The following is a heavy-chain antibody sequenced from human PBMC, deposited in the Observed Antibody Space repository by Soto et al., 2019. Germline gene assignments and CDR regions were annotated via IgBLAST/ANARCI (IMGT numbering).Heavy chain of an antibody. V-gene: IGHV5-51*01. Sequence: EVQLVQSGAEVTKPGESLKISCKASGYSFTDYWIGWVRQMPGKGLEWMGIIYPGDSDTKYSPSFQGQVTMSADKSISTAYLQWNSLKASGTAMYYCARDGLSSSSSFDYWGQGTLVTVSS. CDR1: GYSFTDYW. D-gene: IGHD6-6*01. CDR2: IYPGDSDT. CDR3: ARDGLSSSSSFDY. J-gene: IGHJ4*02.